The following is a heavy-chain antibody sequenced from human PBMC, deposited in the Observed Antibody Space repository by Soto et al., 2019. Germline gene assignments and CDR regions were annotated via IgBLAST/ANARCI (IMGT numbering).Heavy chain of an antibody. V-gene: IGHV4-59*01. CDR2: IYYSGST. J-gene: IGHJ6*02. Sequence: PSEPLSLTCTVSGGSISSYYWSWIRQPPGKGLEWIGYIYYSGSTNYNPSLKSRVTISVDTSKNQFSLKLSSVTAADTAVYYCARVVAVGATDTGPIYYYYGMDVWGQGTTVTVSS. CDR3: ARVVAVGATDTGPIYYYYGMDV. CDR1: GGSISSYY. D-gene: IGHD1-26*01.